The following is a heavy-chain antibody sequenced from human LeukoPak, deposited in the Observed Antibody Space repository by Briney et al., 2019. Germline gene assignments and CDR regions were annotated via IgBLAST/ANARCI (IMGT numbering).Heavy chain of an antibody. D-gene: IGHD1-7*01. J-gene: IGHJ4*02. Sequence: SETLSLTCTVSGGSISTYYWSWIRQPPGEGLEWIGYISNGGSTKYNPSLKSRVTISVDTSKNQLSLKLRSVTAADTATYYCARGGTGSTGFDYWGQGTLVTVSS. CDR1: GGSISTYY. CDR2: ISNGGST. V-gene: IGHV4-59*12. CDR3: ARGGTGSTGFDY.